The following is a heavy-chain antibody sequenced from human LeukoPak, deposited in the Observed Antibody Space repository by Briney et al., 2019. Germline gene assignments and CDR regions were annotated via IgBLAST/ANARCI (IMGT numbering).Heavy chain of an antibody. J-gene: IGHJ4*02. V-gene: IGHV1-18*01. Sequence: ASVKVSCKASGYTFTNFAISWVRHVPGQGLEWMGWISVYNGNANSAQNFKDRVTLTTDKSTSTAYMELRGLRSDDTAMYFCARDTEYSSSFLDQWGQGTLVTVSS. CDR1: GYTFTNFA. D-gene: IGHD2/OR15-2a*01. CDR3: ARDTEYSSSFLDQ. CDR2: ISVYNGNA.